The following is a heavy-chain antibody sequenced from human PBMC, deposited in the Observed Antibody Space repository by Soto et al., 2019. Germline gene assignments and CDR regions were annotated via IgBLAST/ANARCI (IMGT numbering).Heavy chain of an antibody. D-gene: IGHD3-3*01. V-gene: IGHV4-38-2*02. CDR3: ARDGGRYYAMDV. CDR2: IYHSGRT. Sequence: SETLSLTCSVSGYSIGSGYYWAWIRQTPEKGLEWIGNIYHSGRTYYNPSLNSRVTISVDTSKNQFSLKLSSVTAADTAVYYCARDGGRYYAMDVWGQGITVTV. J-gene: IGHJ6*02. CDR1: GYSIGSGYY.